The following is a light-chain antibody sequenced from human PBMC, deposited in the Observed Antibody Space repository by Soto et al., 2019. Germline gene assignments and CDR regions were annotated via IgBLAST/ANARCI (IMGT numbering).Light chain of an antibody. J-gene: IGKJ5*01. V-gene: IGKV3-15*01. CDR1: QSFTSN. CDR2: GAV. CDR3: QQYYNWPFT. Sequence: EKVMTQSPATLSVSPGERATLSCWASQSFTSNLAWYQQKPGQAPRLLIYGAVTRATGIPARFSGSESGTEITLTISSLQPEDFAVYYCQQYYNWPFTFGQGTRLEI.